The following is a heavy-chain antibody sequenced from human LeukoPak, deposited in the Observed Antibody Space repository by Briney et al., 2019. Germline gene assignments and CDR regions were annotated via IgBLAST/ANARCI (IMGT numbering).Heavy chain of an antibody. D-gene: IGHD3-22*01. J-gene: IGHJ2*01. Sequence: SETLSLTCAVYGGSLSGYYWSWIRQPPGKGLEWIGEINHSGSTNYNPSLKSRVTISVDRSKNQFSLKLSSVTAADTAVYYCARSEGGYYDSSGYYPYWYFDLWGRGTLVTVSS. V-gene: IGHV4-34*01. CDR3: ARSEGGYYDSSGYYPYWYFDL. CDR1: GGSLSGYY. CDR2: INHSGST.